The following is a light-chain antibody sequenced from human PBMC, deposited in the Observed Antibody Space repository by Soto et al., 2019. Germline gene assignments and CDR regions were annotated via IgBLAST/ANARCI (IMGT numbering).Light chain of an antibody. J-gene: IGKJ4*01. CDR1: QGISRY. CDR3: QQLNTYPVT. Sequence: IQLTQSPSSLSASVGDSVTITCRASQGISRYLAWYQQKAGRAPKLLISAASTLQSEVPSRFSGSGSGTDFTLTISSLQPEDFATYYCQQLNTYPVTFGGETKVDIK. V-gene: IGKV1-9*01. CDR2: AAS.